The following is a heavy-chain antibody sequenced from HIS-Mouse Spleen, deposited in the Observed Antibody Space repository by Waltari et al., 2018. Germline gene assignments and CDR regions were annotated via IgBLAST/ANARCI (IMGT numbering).Heavy chain of an antibody. J-gene: IGHJ4*02. D-gene: IGHD1-26*01. CDR1: GVTFSSDG. V-gene: IGHV3-30*18. CDR3: AKDRGSPLYFDY. Sequence: QVQLVESGGGVVQPGRSLRLSCAACGVTFSSDGLHGVRQAPGKGLEWVAFISYDGSNKYYADSVKGRFTISRDNSKNTLYLQMNSLRAEDTAVYYCAKDRGSPLYFDYWGQGTLVTVSS. CDR2: ISYDGSNK.